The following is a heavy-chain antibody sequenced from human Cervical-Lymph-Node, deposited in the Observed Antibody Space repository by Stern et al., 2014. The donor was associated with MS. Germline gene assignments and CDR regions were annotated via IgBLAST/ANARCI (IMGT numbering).Heavy chain of an antibody. V-gene: IGHV3-33*01. CDR1: GFTFSTYG. CDR3: ARGGYGSGSYYSD. J-gene: IGHJ4*02. CDR2: IWYDGSK. Sequence: VQLVESGGGVVQHGRSLRLSCAASGFTFSTYGMHWVRQAPGKGLERVALIWYDGSKYYADSVKGRFTISRDNSKNTVVLQMNSLRAEDTAVYYCARGGYGSGSYYSDWGQGTLVTVSS. D-gene: IGHD3-10*01.